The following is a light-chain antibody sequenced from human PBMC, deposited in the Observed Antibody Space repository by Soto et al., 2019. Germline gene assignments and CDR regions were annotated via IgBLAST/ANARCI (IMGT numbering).Light chain of an antibody. CDR1: SSDVGSYNR. CDR2: EVN. CDR3: SLYISGSTYV. J-gene: IGLJ1*01. Sequence: QSVLTQSPSVSGSPGQSVTISCTGTSSDVGSYNRLSWYQQPPGTAPKLIMYEVNTRPSGVPDRFSGSKSGSTASLTISGLQAEDEADYYCSLYISGSTYVFGTGTKVT. V-gene: IGLV2-18*01.